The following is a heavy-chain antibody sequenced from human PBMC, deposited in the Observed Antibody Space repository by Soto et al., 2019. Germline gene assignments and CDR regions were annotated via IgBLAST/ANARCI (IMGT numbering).Heavy chain of an antibody. CDR2: INHSGST. CDR1: GGSFITYY. V-gene: IGHV4-34*01. Sequence: SETLSLTCAVNGGSFITYYWSWILQPPWRGLEWVGEINHSGSTNYNPSLKSRVTMSVDTSKNQFSLKLSSVTAADTAVYYCARPSGSYLYYFDYWGQGTLVTVSS. D-gene: IGHD1-26*01. CDR3: ARPSGSYLYYFDY. J-gene: IGHJ4*02.